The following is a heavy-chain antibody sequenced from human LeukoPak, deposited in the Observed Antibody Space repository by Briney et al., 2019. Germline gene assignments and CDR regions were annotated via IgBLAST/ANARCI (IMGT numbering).Heavy chain of an antibody. V-gene: IGHV4-59*12. D-gene: IGHD2-15*01. CDR2: IYYSGST. CDR3: ARENCSGGSCYSIYYYYMDV. Sequence: SETLSLTCTVSGGSISSYYWSWIRQPPGKGLERIGYIYYSGSTNYNPSLKSRVTISVDTSKNQFSLKLSSVTAADTAVYYCARENCSGGSCYSIYYYYMDVWGKGTTVTVSS. J-gene: IGHJ6*03. CDR1: GGSISSYY.